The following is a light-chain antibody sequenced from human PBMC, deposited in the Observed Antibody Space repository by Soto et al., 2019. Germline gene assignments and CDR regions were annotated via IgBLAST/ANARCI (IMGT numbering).Light chain of an antibody. Sequence: VWTRSPCGQSVAIGERATLSCRASQSISGTYLAWYQQKPGQAPRLLIYSASTRATGIPDRFSGSGSGTDFPLTISRLELEDFAVYYSQHSGTSASTFARGTKVDIK. J-gene: IGKJ1*01. V-gene: IGKV3-20*01. CDR3: QHSGTSAST. CDR2: SAS. CDR1: QSISGTY.